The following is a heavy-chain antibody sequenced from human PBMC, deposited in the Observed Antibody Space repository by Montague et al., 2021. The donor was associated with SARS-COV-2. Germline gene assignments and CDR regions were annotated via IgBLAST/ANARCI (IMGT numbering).Heavy chain of an antibody. CDR1: GVSISTDY. Sequence: SETLSLTCTVSGVSISTDYWTWIRQPPGKGLEWIGYIYYSGSTNYNPSLKSRVTISIDTSKNQFSLKLSSVTAADTAVYYCARHALGYFDWLNEGYFDYWGQGTLVTVSS. J-gene: IGHJ4*02. CDR2: IYYSGST. D-gene: IGHD3-9*01. V-gene: IGHV4-59*08. CDR3: ARHALGYFDWLNEGYFDY.